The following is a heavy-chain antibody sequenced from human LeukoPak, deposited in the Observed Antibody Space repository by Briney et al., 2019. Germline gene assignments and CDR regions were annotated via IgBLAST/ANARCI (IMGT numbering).Heavy chain of an antibody. CDR2: IIPIFGTA. V-gene: IGHV1-69*13. CDR3: ARVSSSSWYWGSCGMDV. J-gene: IGHJ6*02. Sequence: GASVKVSCKASGGTFISYAISWVRQAPGQGLEWMGGIIPIFGTANYAQKFQGRVTITADESTSTAYMELSSLRSEDTAVYYCARVSSSSWYWGSCGMDVWGQGITVTVSS. CDR1: GGTFISYA. D-gene: IGHD6-13*01.